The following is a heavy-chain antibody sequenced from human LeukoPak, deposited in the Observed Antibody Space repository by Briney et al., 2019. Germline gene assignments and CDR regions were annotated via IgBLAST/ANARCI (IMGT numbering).Heavy chain of an antibody. Sequence: GASVKVSCKASGGTFSSYAISWVRQAPGQGLEWMGGIIPIFGTANYAQKFQGRVTMTTDTSTSTAYMELRSLRSDDTAVYYCARLRGLGPSDAFDIWGQGTMVTVSS. J-gene: IGHJ3*02. D-gene: IGHD2-15*01. CDR2: IIPIFGTA. CDR1: GGTFSSYA. V-gene: IGHV1-69*05. CDR3: ARLRGLGPSDAFDI.